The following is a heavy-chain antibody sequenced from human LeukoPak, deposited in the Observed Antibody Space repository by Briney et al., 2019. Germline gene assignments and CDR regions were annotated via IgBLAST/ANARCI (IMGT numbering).Heavy chain of an antibody. CDR2: NSTYSGNT. Sequence: AAVKVSCKASGYSLPGYGISWVRQAPGHGREGIGWNSTYSGNTNYAHNLEGRITVTTGTSTSTAYMELRSLRSDDTAVYYCARGGAAPGHFDYWGQGTQLTVSS. J-gene: IGHJ4*02. CDR3: ARGGAAPGHFDY. D-gene: IGHD6-13*01. V-gene: IGHV1-18*01. CDR1: GYSLPGYG.